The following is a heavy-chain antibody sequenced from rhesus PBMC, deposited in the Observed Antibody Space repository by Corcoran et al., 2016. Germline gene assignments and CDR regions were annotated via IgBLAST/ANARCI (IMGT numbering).Heavy chain of an antibody. CDR1: GFTFRSYD. V-gene: IGHV3-136*01. CDR2: ISSPGNTI. CDR3: VRPKAS. J-gene: IGHJ4*01. Sequence: EVHLVESGGGLVQPGGSLRLSCAASGFTFRSYDMNWVRQAPGKGLEWVSYISSPGNTIYYADSVKGRFIVSRDNAKNLLSLQMSSLRAEDSAVYYCVRPKASWGQGVLVTVSS.